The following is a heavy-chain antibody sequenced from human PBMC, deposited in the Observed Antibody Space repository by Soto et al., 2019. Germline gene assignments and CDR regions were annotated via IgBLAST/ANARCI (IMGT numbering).Heavy chain of an antibody. J-gene: IGHJ4*02. CDR2: IYYSGST. CDR3: ARDRVQGGYSGYDRGGALGSVLNY. D-gene: IGHD5-12*01. CDR1: GGSISSGDYY. V-gene: IGHV4-30-4*01. Sequence: SETLSLTCTVSGGSISSGDYYWSWIRQPPGKGLEWIGYIYYSGSTYYNPSLKSRVTISVDTSKNQFSLKLSSVTAADTAVYYCARDRVQGGYSGYDRGGALGSVLNYWGQGTLVTVSS.